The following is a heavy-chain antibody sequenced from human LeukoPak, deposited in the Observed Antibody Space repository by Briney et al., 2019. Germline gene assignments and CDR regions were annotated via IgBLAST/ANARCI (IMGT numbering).Heavy chain of an antibody. Sequence: PSETLSLTCTVSGGSISSYYWSWIRQPPGKGLEWIGYIYHSGSANYNPSLKSRVTISVDTSKNRFSLKLSSVTAADTAVYYCARGADSSGYYSIFYFDYWGQGTLVTVSS. CDR2: IYHSGSA. V-gene: IGHV4-59*08. D-gene: IGHD3-22*01. CDR1: GGSISSYY. J-gene: IGHJ4*02. CDR3: ARGADSSGYYSIFYFDY.